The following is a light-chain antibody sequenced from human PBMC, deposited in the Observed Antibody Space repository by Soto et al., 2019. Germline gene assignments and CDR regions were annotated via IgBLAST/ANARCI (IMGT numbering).Light chain of an antibody. CDR3: QQYNTWPWT. CDR1: HSVNNN. V-gene: IGKV3-15*01. J-gene: IGKJ1*01. Sequence: IRMTQSPSTLSVSPGDRATLSCRGGHSVNNNLACYQQKLGQAPRVLIYDASTRATGIPARFTGSGSGTEFILTITSLQPEDSAVYYCQQYNTWPWTFGQGTKVDI. CDR2: DAS.